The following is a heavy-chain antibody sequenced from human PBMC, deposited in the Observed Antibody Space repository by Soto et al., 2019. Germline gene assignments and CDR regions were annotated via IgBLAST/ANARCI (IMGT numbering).Heavy chain of an antibody. Sequence: PGGSLRLSCKASGFTFNNYAMSWVRQAPGKGLEWVSAISRNSGGTYYADTVQGRFIMSRDNSKNTLYLQMNSLRAEDTAVYYCAREGLLCSNCFDYWGQGTLVTVSS. CDR3: AREGLLCSNCFDY. CDR2: ISRNSGGT. CDR1: GFTFNNYA. J-gene: IGHJ4*02. V-gene: IGHV3-23*01. D-gene: IGHD3-10*02.